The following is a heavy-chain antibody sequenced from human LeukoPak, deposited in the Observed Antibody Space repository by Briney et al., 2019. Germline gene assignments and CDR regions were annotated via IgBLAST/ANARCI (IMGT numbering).Heavy chain of an antibody. CDR1: GGSISSGGYY. V-gene: IGHV4-31*03. CDR2: IYYSGSN. CDR3: ARISGIAARPDWFDP. J-gene: IGHJ5*02. D-gene: IGHD6-6*01. Sequence: PSQTLSLTCTVSGGSISSGGYYWSWIRQHPGKGLEWIGYIYYSGSNYYNPSLKSRVTISVDTSKNQFSLKLSSVTAADTAVYYCARISGIAARPDWFDPWGQGTLVTVSS.